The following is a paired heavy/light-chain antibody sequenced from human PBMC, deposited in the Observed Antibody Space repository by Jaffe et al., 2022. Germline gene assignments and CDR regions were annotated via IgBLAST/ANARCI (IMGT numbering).Heavy chain of an antibody. Sequence: QITLKESGPTLVKPTQTLTLTCTFSGFSLSTSGVGVGWIRQPPGKALEWLALIYWNDDKRYSPSLKSRLTITKDTSKNQVVLTMTNMDPVDTATYYCAHSSDIVVVPAARHTRLAAAGIYYFDYWGQGTLVTVSS. CDR1: GFSLSTSGVG. CDR2: IYWNDDK. J-gene: IGHJ4*02. D-gene: IGHD2-2*01. V-gene: IGHV2-5*01. CDR3: AHSSDIVVVPAARHTRLAAAGIYYFDY.
Light chain of an antibody. CDR3: GTWDSSLSAGWV. Sequence: QSVLTQPPSVSAAPGQKVTISCSGSSSNIGNNYVSWYQQLPGTAPKLLIYDNNKRPSGIPDRFSGSKSGTSATLGITGLQTGDEADYYCGTWDSSLSAGWVFGGGTKLTVL. V-gene: IGLV1-51*01. CDR1: SSNIGNNY. CDR2: DNN. J-gene: IGLJ3*02.